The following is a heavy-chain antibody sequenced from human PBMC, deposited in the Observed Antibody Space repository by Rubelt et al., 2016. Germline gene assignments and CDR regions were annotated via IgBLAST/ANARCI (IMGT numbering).Heavy chain of an antibody. D-gene: IGHD6-13*01. J-gene: IGHJ4*02. CDR3: VTLRTAAGTWPSARDY. V-gene: IGHV4-59*01. CDR2: IYYTGST. CDR1: GGSMNTYY. Sequence: QVQLQESGPGLVKPSETLSLTCTVSGGSMNTYYWSWIRQPPGKGLEWIGYIYYTGSTDYNPSLKSRVTISVDTSKNQFSRVLSSGTAADTAVDHCVTLRTAAGTWPSARDYWGQGTPVTVSS.